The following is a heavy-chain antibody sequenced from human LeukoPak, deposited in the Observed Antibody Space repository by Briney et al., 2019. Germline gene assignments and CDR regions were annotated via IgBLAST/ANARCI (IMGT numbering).Heavy chain of an antibody. Sequence: GGSLRLSCAASGFTVSSNYMSWVRQAPGKGLEWVSVIYSGGSTYYADSVKGRFTISRDNSKNTLYLQMNSLRAEDAAVYYCARDGDDGPDAFDIWGQGTMVTVSS. V-gene: IGHV3-53*01. J-gene: IGHJ3*02. D-gene: IGHD5-24*01. CDR2: IYSGGST. CDR3: ARDGDDGPDAFDI. CDR1: GFTVSSNY.